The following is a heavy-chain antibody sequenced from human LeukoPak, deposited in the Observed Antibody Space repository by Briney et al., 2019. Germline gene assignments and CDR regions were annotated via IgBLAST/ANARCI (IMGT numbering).Heavy chain of an antibody. V-gene: IGHV3-30-3*01. CDR3: AKDPYSYGPPFFDY. CDR1: GFTFSSYA. Sequence: PGRSLRLSCAASGFTFSSYAMHWVRQAPGKGLEWVAVISYDGSNKYYADSVKGRFTISRGNSKNTLYLQMNSLRAEDTAVYYCAKDPYSYGPPFFDYWGQGTLVTVSS. D-gene: IGHD5-18*01. J-gene: IGHJ4*02. CDR2: ISYDGSNK.